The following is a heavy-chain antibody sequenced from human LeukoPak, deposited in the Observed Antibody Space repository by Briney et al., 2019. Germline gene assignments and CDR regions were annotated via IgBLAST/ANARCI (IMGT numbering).Heavy chain of an antibody. Sequence: GGTLRLFCAASGLIFSNYAMIWVPEAPARALEWVLTFSCGGTTTWCADALKGRFTISRDNSKNTVYLQMNSLRAEDTDVYYCAKAARGSCTGAICYHFDSWGPGTLVTVSS. CDR1: GLIFSNYA. V-gene: IGHV3-23*01. J-gene: IGHJ4*02. D-gene: IGHD2-2*03. CDR3: AKAARGSCTGAICYHFDS. CDR2: FSCGGTTT.